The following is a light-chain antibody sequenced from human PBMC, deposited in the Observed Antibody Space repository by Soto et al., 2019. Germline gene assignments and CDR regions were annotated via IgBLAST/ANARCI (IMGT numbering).Light chain of an antibody. CDR3: QQASSFPLT. V-gene: IGKV1-12*01. J-gene: IGKJ4*01. CDR2: AAS. CDR1: QGISSW. Sequence: DIQITQSPPSVSASVGDRVTITCRASQGISSWLGWYQQKPGQAPKLLIFAASSLQSGVPPRFSGSESGTEFTLTISSLQPEDVATYYCQQASSFPLTFGGGNKVDIK.